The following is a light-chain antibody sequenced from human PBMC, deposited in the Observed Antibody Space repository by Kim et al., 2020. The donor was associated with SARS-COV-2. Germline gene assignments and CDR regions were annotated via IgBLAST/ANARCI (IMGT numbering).Light chain of an antibody. CDR1: QSVSSY. V-gene: IGKV3-11*01. Sequence: EIVLTQSPATLSLSPGERATLSCRASQSVSSYLAWYQQKPGQAPRLLIYDASNSATGIPARFSGSGSGTDFTLTISSLEPEDFAVYYCQQRSNWQYTFGQGTRLEI. CDR2: DAS. CDR3: QQRSNWQYT. J-gene: IGKJ2*01.